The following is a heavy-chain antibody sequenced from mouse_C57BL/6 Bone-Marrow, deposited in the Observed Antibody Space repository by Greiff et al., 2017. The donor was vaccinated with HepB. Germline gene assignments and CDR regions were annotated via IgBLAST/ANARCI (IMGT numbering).Heavy chain of an antibody. J-gene: IGHJ4*01. CDR2: INPSNGGT. Sequence: VQLQQPGTELVKPGASVKLSCKASGYTFTSYWMNWVKQRPGQGLEWIGNINPSNGGTNYNEKFKSKATLTVDKSSSTAYMQLSSLTSEDSAVYLCARTSPQATYYYAMDYWGQGTSVTVSS. CDR1: GYTFTSYW. CDR3: ARTSPQATYYYAMDY. V-gene: IGHV1-53*01. D-gene: IGHD3-2*02.